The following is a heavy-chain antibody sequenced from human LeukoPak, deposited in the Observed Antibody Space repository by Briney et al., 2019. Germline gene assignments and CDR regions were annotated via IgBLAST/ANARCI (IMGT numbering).Heavy chain of an antibody. D-gene: IGHD2-15*01. Sequence: SETLSLTCTVSGGSISSYYWSWIRQPAGKGLEWIGHIYTSGSTNYNPSLKSRVTMSVDTSKNQFSLKLSSVTAADTAVYYCARDLVVADAFDYWGQGTLVTVSS. CDR3: ARDLVVADAFDY. J-gene: IGHJ4*02. V-gene: IGHV4-4*07. CDR1: GGSISSYY. CDR2: IYTSGST.